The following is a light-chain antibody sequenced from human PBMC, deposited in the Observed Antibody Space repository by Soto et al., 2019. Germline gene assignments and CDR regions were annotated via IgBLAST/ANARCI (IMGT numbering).Light chain of an antibody. CDR3: QQLNSYPVT. V-gene: IGKV1-9*01. Sequence: IQLTQSPSSLSASVGDSVTITCRASQGIADHFAWYQQKPGKAPKLLIHAASSLHSGVPSRFSGSGSGTDFTLTISSLQPEDFATYYCQQLNSYPVTFGRGTRLDIK. CDR2: AAS. CDR1: QGIADH. J-gene: IGKJ5*01.